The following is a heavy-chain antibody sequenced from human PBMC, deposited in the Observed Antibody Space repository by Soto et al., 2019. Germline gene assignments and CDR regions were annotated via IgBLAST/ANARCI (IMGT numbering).Heavy chain of an antibody. Sequence: QIQLVQSGPEVKKPGASVKVSCKASGYTFSNYGIKWVRQAPGQGLEWVGWITAYNGNRHHAEKFQGRVTMTTDTSXSXXSNEMKNMTSEDTAVQCCAREAPSNAVAADGWTDYWGKGPLVTVSS. CDR3: AREAPSNAVAADGWTDY. D-gene: IGHD6-19*01. CDR2: ITAYNGNR. CDR1: GYTFSNYG. V-gene: IGHV1-18*04. J-gene: IGHJ4*02.